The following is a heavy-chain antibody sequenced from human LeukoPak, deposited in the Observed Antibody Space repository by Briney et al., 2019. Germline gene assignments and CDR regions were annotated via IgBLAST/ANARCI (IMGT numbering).Heavy chain of an antibody. CDR2: IIPIFGTA. D-gene: IGHD2-15*01. CDR3: ARAGYCSGGSCYVGAFDI. Sequence: GASVKVSCKASGGTFSSYAISWVRQAPGQGLEWMGGIIPIFGTANYAQKFQGRVTITTDESTSTAYMELSSLRSEDTAVYYCARAGYCSGGSCYVGAFDIWGQGTMVTVSS. J-gene: IGHJ3*02. V-gene: IGHV1-69*05. CDR1: GGTFSSYA.